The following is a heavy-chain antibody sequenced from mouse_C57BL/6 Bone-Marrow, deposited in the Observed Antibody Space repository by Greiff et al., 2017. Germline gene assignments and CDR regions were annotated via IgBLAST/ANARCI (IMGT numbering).Heavy chain of an antibody. CDR1: GYTFTSYG. CDR3: AGDGSYSSSRFAY. V-gene: IGHV1-81*01. CDR2: IYPRSGNT. J-gene: IGHJ3*01. D-gene: IGHD1-1*01. Sequence: VKLQESGAELARPGASVKLSCKASGYTFTSYGISWVKQRTGQGLEWIGEIYPRSGNTYYNEKFKGKATLTADKSSSTAYMELRSLTSEDSAVYFCAGDGSYSSSRFAYWGQGTLVTVSA.